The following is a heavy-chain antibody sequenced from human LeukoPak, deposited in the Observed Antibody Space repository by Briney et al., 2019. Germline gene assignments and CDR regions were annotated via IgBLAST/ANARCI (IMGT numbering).Heavy chain of an antibody. CDR2: IKQDGSEN. J-gene: IGHJ4*02. CDR1: GFTFSSFW. D-gene: IGHD6-6*01. V-gene: IGHV3-7*01. Sequence: GGSLRLSCAASGFTFSSFWMNWVRQPPGKGLEWVANIKQDGSENYYVDSVEGRFTISRDNAKNSLYLQMNSLRAEDTAVYYCARSGSIAARMYYFDYWGQGNLVTVSS. CDR3: ARSGSIAARMYYFDY.